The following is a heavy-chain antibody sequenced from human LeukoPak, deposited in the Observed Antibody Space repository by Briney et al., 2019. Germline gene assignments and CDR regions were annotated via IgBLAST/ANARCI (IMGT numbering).Heavy chain of an antibody. J-gene: IGHJ4*02. CDR1: GYTFTSYG. V-gene: IGHV1-18*01. CDR2: ISAYNGNT. CDR3: ASWIITKYYLNY. Sequence: ASVKVSCKASGYTFTSYGISWVRQAPGQGLEWMGWISAYNGNTNYAQKLQGRVTMTTDTSTSTAYMELRSLRSEDTAVYYCASWIITKYYLNYWGQGTLVTVSS. D-gene: IGHD3-22*01.